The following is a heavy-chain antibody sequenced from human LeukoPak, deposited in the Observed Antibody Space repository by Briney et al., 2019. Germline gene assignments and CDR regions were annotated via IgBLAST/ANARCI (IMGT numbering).Heavy chain of an antibody. V-gene: IGHV1-46*01. J-gene: IGHJ3*02. Sequence: ASVTVSCKASGYTFTSYYMHWVRQAPGQGLEWMGIINPSGGSTSYAQKFQGRVTMTRDTSTSTVYMELSSLRSEDTAVYYCASLNGGQDSLDAFDIWGQGTMVTVSS. CDR3: ASLNGGQDSLDAFDI. CDR1: GYTFTSYY. CDR2: INPSGGST. D-gene: IGHD3-16*01.